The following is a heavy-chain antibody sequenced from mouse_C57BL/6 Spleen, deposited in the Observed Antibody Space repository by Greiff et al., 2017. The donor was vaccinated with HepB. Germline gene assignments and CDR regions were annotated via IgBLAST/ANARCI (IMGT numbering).Heavy chain of an antibody. CDR3: RRSDSSGFAWFAY. D-gene: IGHD3-2*02. Sequence: EVQLQQSGPELVKPGASVKISCKASGYTFTDYYMNWVKQSHGKSLEWIGDINPNNGGTSYNQKFKGKATLTVDKSSSTAYMALRSLTSEDSAVYYCRRSDSSGFAWFAYWGQGTLVTVSA. J-gene: IGHJ3*01. CDR1: GYTFTDYY. V-gene: IGHV1-26*01. CDR2: INPNNGGT.